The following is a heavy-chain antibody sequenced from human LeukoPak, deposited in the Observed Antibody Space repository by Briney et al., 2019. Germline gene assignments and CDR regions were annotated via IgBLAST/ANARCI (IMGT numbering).Heavy chain of an antibody. V-gene: IGHV3-23*01. CDR2: ISYSVGIT. CDR3: AKDSEGYWFDP. J-gene: IGHJ5*02. Sequence: GGSLRLSCAASGFVFSNYAIYWVRQAPGKGLEWVSSISYSVGITYYADSVKGRFTISRDNSKNTLYLQMSSLRAEDTAIYYCAKDSEGYWFDPWGQGTLVTVSS. CDR1: GFVFSNYA.